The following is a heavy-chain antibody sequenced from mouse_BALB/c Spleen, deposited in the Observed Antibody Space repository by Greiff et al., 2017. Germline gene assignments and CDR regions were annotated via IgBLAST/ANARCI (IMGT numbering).Heavy chain of an antibody. Sequence: QVQLQQSGAELVRPGVSVKISCKGSGYTFTDYAMHWVKQSHAKSLEWIGVISTYYGDASYNLKFKGKATMTVDKSSSTAYMELARLTSEDSAIYYCARPGLLRYGFDYWGQGTTLTVSS. J-gene: IGHJ2*01. D-gene: IGHD1-1*01. CDR1: GYTFTDYA. CDR3: ARPGLLRYGFDY. CDR2: ISTYYGDA. V-gene: IGHV1S137*01.